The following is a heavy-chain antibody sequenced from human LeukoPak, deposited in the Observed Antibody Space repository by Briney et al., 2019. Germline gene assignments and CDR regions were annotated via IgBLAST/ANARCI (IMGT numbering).Heavy chain of an antibody. Sequence: ASVKVSCKASGYTFTGYYMHWLRQAPGQGLEWMGWISAYNGNTNYAQKLQGRVTMTTDTSTSTAYMELRSLRSDDTAVYYCARDLGDIVVVPSAFTLPWGQGTLVTVSS. D-gene: IGHD2-2*01. J-gene: IGHJ5*02. CDR1: GYTFTGYY. CDR2: ISAYNGNT. CDR3: ARDLGDIVVVPSAFTLP. V-gene: IGHV1-18*04.